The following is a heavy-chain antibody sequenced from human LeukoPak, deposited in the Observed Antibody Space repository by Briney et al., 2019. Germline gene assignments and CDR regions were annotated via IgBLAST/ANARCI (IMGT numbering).Heavy chain of an antibody. CDR1: GYPFYGHW. CDR2: IYPDDSKI. Sequence: GESLKISCTAFGYPFYGHWIAWVRQMPGKGLEWMGIIYPDDSKIRYSMSFQGQITISADKSINAAYLQWNSLKASDSAMYYCARLGAVAGRGAFDIWGQGTVVTVSS. J-gene: IGHJ3*02. D-gene: IGHD6-19*01. CDR3: ARLGAVAGRGAFDI. V-gene: IGHV5-51*01.